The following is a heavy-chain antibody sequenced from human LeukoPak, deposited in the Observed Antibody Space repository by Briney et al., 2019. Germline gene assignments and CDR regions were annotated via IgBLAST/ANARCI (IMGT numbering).Heavy chain of an antibody. CDR3: ARDLTLYGDYYAFDI. Sequence: GSLRLSCAASGFTLSSYAMSWVRQGPGKGLEWVSAISVSGNTYHADSVKGRFTISRDSYKNTLYLQMNSLRAEATAVYYCARDLTLYGDYYAFDIWGQGTMVTVSS. CDR1: GFTLSSYA. J-gene: IGHJ3*02. V-gene: IGHV3-23*01. CDR2: ISVSGNT. D-gene: IGHD4-17*01.